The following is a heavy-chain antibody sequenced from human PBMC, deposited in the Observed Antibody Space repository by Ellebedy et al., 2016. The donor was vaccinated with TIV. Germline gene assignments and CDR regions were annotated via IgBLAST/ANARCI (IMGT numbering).Heavy chain of an antibody. CDR3: ARLNWGRCAFDF. Sequence: GGSLRPSXEASGFSFSNYWMSWVRQGPGKGLEWVANMQQDGSEKFYVDSVNGRFTISRDNAKNSLYLHLSSLRPEDTAVYYCARLNWGRCAFDFWGQGTLVTVSS. CDR2: MQQDGSEK. V-gene: IGHV3-7*01. J-gene: IGHJ5*01. CDR1: GFSFSNYW. D-gene: IGHD7-27*01.